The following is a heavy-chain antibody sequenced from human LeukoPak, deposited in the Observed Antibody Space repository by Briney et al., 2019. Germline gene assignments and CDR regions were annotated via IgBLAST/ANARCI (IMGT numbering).Heavy chain of an antibody. D-gene: IGHD6-19*01. CDR2: IYYSGST. CDR1: GGSISSYY. CDR3: ARHAGSRFIAVAPQYFQH. V-gene: IGHV4-59*08. Sequence: SETLSLTCTVSGGSISSYYWSWIRQPPGNGLEWIGYIYYSGSTNYNPSLKSRVTISVDTSKNQFSLKLSSVTAADTAVYYCARHAGSRFIAVAPQYFQHWGQGTLVTVSS. J-gene: IGHJ1*01.